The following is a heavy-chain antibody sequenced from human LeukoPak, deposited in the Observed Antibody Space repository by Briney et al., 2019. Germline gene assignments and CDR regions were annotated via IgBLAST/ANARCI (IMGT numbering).Heavy chain of an antibody. V-gene: IGHV3-23*01. CDR1: GFTFSSYA. CDR2: FSGGAGKT. D-gene: IGHD3-10*01. Sequence: GGSLRLSCAASGFTFSSYAMSWVRQAPGKRLEWVSSFSGGAGKTYYADSVKGRFTISRDNSQNTVYLQMSSLRAEDTAVYYCAKDQYIYGSSPFDYWGQGTLVTVFS. CDR3: AKDQYIYGSSPFDY. J-gene: IGHJ4*02.